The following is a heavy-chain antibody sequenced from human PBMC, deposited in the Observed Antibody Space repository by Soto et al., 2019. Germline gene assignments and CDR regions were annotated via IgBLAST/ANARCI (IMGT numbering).Heavy chain of an antibody. CDR2: LLSGGST. CDR3: ARVGSRSLTKY. V-gene: IGHV3-53*01. D-gene: IGHD2-8*01. CDR1: GFTVSDDY. Sequence: GGSLRLSCAASGFTVSDDYMSWVRQAPGKGLEWVSVLLSGGSTFYADSVKGRFTTSRANSKNTVFLQMNSLRADDTAGYYCARVGSRSLTKYWGQGTLVTVSS. J-gene: IGHJ4*02.